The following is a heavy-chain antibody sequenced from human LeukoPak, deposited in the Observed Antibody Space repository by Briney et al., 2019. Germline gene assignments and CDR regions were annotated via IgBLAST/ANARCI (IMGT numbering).Heavy chain of an antibody. D-gene: IGHD2-2*01. J-gene: IGHJ4*02. CDR1: GLTFTNAW. V-gene: IGHV3-15*01. CDR2: IKNDGGAT. CDR3: TTLSYAGGF. Sequence: GGSLRLSCAASGLTFTNAWMSWVRQTPVKGLEWVARIKNDGGATDYAAPVEGRFTISGDDSKSAVYLQMNSLKTEDTAVYYCTTLSYAGGFWGQGTLVTVSS.